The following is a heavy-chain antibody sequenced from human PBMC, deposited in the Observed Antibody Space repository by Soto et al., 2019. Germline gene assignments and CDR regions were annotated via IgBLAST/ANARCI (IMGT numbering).Heavy chain of an antibody. CDR2: IIPIFGTA. D-gene: IGHD2-2*01. Sequence: SVKVSCKASGGTFSSYAISWVRQAPGQGLEWMGGIIPIFGTANYAQKFQGRVTITTDESTSTAYMELSSLRSEDTAVYYCAVSADIVVVPVESYDYYYGMDVWGQGTTVTVSS. V-gene: IGHV1-69*05. CDR1: GGTFSSYA. J-gene: IGHJ6*02. CDR3: AVSADIVVVPVESYDYYYGMDV.